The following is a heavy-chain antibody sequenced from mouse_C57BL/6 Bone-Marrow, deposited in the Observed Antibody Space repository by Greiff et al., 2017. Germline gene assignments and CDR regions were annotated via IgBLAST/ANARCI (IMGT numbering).Heavy chain of an antibody. CDR3: ARSGDYGDYYAMDY. CDR2: IDPSDSYT. J-gene: IGHJ4*01. Sequence: QVQLQQPGAELVMPGASVKLSCKASGYTFTSYWMHWVKQRPGQGLAWIGEIDPSDSYTNYNQKFKGKSTLTVDQSSSTAYMQLSSLTSADSAVYYCARSGDYGDYYAMDYWGQGTSVTVSS. CDR1: GYTFTSYW. V-gene: IGHV1-69*01. D-gene: IGHD2-4*01.